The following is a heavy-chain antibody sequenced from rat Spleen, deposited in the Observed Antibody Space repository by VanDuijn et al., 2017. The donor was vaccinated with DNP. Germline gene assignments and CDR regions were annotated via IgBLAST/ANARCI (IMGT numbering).Heavy chain of an antibody. CDR3: ARGPGARAMDA. D-gene: IGHD1-4*01. Sequence: QVQLKESGPGLVQPSQTLSLTCTVSGFSLTSYHVHWVRQPPGKGLEWMGRIQSGGSTDYNSALKSRLSISRDTSKSQVFLKMNSVQTEDTAMYFCARGPGARAMDAWGQGTSVTVSS. V-gene: IGHV2-27*01. J-gene: IGHJ4*01. CDR1: GFSLTSYH. CDR2: IQSGGST.